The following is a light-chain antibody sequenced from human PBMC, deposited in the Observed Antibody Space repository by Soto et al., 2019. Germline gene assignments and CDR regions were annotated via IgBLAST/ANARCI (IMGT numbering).Light chain of an antibody. CDR3: ISYTTSNTPV. CDR2: EIS. V-gene: IGLV2-14*01. Sequence: QSALTQPRSVSGSPGQSVTISCTGSRSDVGGYNSVSWYQQLPGKAPKLVISEISSRPSGVSDRFSGSKSGNTASLTISGLQAEDEADYYCISYTTSNTPVFGGGTKLTVL. J-gene: IGLJ2*01. CDR1: RSDVGGYNS.